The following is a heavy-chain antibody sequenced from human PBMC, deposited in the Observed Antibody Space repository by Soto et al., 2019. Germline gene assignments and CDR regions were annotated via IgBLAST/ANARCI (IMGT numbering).Heavy chain of an antibody. V-gene: IGHV1-46*01. D-gene: IGHD2-8*01. CDR1: GYTFTDYY. CDR3: ARPPFPGCINAVCYPFDY. Sequence: QVQLVQSGAEVKKPGASVKVSCKASGYTFTDYYIHWVRQAPGQGLEWMGMINPSGGSTDYAQKVRGRVTMTRDTSTGTVYRELSSLRSEDTAVYYCARPPFPGCINAVCYPFDYWGQGTLVTVSS. CDR2: INPSGGST. J-gene: IGHJ4*02.